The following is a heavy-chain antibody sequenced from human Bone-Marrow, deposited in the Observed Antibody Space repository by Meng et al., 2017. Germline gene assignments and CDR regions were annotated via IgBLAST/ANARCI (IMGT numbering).Heavy chain of an antibody. V-gene: IGHV3-30-3*01. D-gene: IGHD3-10*01. CDR1: GFTFSNYT. J-gene: IGHJ4*02. Sequence: QVQLVESGGGLVKPGGSLRLSCAASGFTFSNYTMHWVRQAPDKGLEWVAVISYDGSNKYHADSVKGRFTISRDNSKNTLYLQVKSLRAEDTAVYYCTRANYYASGSYCFDFWGQGTLVTVSS. CDR3: TRANYYASGSYCFDF. CDR2: ISYDGSNK.